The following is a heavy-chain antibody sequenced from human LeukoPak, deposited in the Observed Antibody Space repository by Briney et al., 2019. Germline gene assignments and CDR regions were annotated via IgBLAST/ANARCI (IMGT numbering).Heavy chain of an antibody. CDR3: ARDFTAFRGYGDYGDY. CDR1: GLTFSNAW. D-gene: IGHD4-17*01. V-gene: IGHV3-11*04. J-gene: IGHJ4*02. Sequence: GGSLRLSCAASGLTFSNAWMSWVRQAPGKGLEWVSYISSSGSTIYYADSVKGRFTISRDNAKNSLYLQMNSLRAEDTAVYYCARDFTAFRGYGDYGDYWGQGTLVTVSS. CDR2: ISSSGSTI.